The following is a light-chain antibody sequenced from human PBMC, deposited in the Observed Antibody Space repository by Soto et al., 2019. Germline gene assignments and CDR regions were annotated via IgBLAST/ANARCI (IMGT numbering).Light chain of an antibody. J-gene: IGKJ1*01. CDR1: QSVSSN. Sequence: EIVITKSPATLSVSPGERAALSCRASQSVSSNLAWFQQKPGQAPRLLIYGASTRATGFPARFSGSGSGTEFTLTISSLQSEDFAVYYCQQYNNWPRTFGQGTKVDI. V-gene: IGKV3-15*01. CDR2: GAS. CDR3: QQYNNWPRT.